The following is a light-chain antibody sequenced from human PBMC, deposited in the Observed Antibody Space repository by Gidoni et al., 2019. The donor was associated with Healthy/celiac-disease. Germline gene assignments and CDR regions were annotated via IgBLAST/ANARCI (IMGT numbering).Light chain of an antibody. V-gene: IGKV1-27*01. CDR3: QKYNSAPPWT. J-gene: IGKJ1*01. CDR2: AAS. Sequence: IQMNKSPSSLSASVGDRLTITCRASQGISKYLAWYQQKPGKVPKLLIYAASTMQSGVPSQFSGSGSGTDFTITISSMLPEDVATYYCQKYNSAPPWTFGQGTKVEIK. CDR1: QGISKY.